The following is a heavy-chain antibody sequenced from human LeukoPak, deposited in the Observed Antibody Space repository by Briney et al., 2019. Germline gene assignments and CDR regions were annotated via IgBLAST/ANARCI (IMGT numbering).Heavy chain of an antibody. V-gene: IGHV3-48*01. J-gene: IGHJ5*02. D-gene: IGHD6-19*01. CDR1: GFTFSSYS. CDR3: ARVGIAVAGNWFDP. CDR2: ISSSSSTI. Sequence: PGGSLRLSCAASGFTFSSYSMNWVRQAPGKGLEWVSYISSSSSTIYYADSVKGRFTISRDNAKNSLYPQMNSLRAEDTAVYYCARVGIAVAGNWFDPWGQGTLVTVSS.